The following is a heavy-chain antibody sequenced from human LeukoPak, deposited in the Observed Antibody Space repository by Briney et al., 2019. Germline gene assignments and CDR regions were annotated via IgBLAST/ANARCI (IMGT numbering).Heavy chain of an antibody. Sequence: PSETLSLTCTVSGGSISSSSYYWGWTRQPPGKGLEWIGSIYYSGSTYYNPSLKSRVTISVDTSKNQFSLKLSSVTAADTAVYYCARSIKSYRDFDYWGQGTLVTVSS. D-gene: IGHD1-26*01. J-gene: IGHJ4*02. CDR1: GGSISSSSYY. V-gene: IGHV4-39*01. CDR2: IYYSGST. CDR3: ARSIKSYRDFDY.